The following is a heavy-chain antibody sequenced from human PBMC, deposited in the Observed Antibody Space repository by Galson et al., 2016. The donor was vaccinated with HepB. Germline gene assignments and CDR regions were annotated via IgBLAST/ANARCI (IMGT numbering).Heavy chain of an antibody. D-gene: IGHD3-10*01. CDR3: ASIGAPNFNPQAPTLATHFFDY. V-gene: IGHV5-51*03. CDR1: GYAFAGYW. J-gene: IGHJ4*02. Sequence: QSGAEVKKPGESLKISCEGSGYAFAGYWIGWVRQMPGEGLEWMGIIYPDDSGTRYSPSFLGQVTFSVDKSISTAYLQWSSLKASDTAMYSCASIGAPNFNPQAPTLATHFFDYWGQGTLVTVSS. CDR2: IYPDDSGT.